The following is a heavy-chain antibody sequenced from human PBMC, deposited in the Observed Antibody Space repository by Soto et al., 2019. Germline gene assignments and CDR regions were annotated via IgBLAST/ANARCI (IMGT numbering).Heavy chain of an antibody. D-gene: IGHD3-10*01. CDR2: ISAYNGNT. V-gene: IGHV1-18*01. J-gene: IGHJ4*02. CDR3: AKDHRHYYGSGSYYNHQAPDY. CDR1: GYTFTSYG. Sequence: GASVKVSCKASGYTFTSYGISWVRQAPGQGLEWMGWISAYNGNTNYADSVKGRFTISRDNSKNTLYLQMNSLRAEDTAVYYCAKDHRHYYGSGSYYNHQAPDYWGQGTLVTVSS.